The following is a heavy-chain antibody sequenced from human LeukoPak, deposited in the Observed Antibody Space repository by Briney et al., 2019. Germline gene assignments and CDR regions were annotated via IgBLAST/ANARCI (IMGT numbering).Heavy chain of an antibody. Sequence: GGSLRLSCAASGFTFSSYDMHWVRQAKGKGLEWVSAIGTAGDTYYPGSVKGRFTISRENAKNSLYLQMNSLRAGDTAVYYCARGSGYSSGWWAFDIWGQGTMVTVSS. CDR3: ARGSGYSSGWWAFDI. D-gene: IGHD6-19*01. J-gene: IGHJ3*02. CDR1: GFTFSSYD. V-gene: IGHV3-13*01. CDR2: IGTAGDT.